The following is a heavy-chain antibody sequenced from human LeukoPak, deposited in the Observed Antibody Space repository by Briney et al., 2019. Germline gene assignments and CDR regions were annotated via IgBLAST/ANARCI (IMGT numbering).Heavy chain of an antibody. D-gene: IGHD2-8*01. CDR1: GGSISSYY. Sequence: KSSETLSLTCTVSGGSISSYYWSWIRQPPGKGLEWIGYIYYSGSTNYNPSLKSRVTISVDTSKNQFSLKLSSVTAADTAVYYCARDNGGQLDYWGQGTLVTVSS. CDR2: IYYSGST. J-gene: IGHJ4*02. V-gene: IGHV4-59*01. CDR3: ARDNGGQLDY.